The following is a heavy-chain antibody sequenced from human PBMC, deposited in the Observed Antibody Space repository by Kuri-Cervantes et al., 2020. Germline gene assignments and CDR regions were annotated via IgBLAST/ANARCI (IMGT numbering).Heavy chain of an antibody. CDR1: GYTFTSYD. D-gene: IGHD2-21*02. CDR3: ARVRGYCGGDCNSYYYYYMDV. J-gene: IGHJ6*03. CDR2: MNPNNGNT. V-gene: IGHV1-8*02. Sequence: ASVKVSCKASGYTFTSYDINWVRQATGQGLEWMGWMNPNNGNTGFAQKFQGRVTMTRDTSISTAYLELSSLRSEDTAVYYCARVRGYCGGDCNSYYYYYMDVWGTGTTVTVSS.